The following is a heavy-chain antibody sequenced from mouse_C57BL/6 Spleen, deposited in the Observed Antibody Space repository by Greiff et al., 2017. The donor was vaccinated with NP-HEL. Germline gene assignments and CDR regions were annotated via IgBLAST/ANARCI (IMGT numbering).Heavy chain of an antibody. CDR2: IYPGSGST. CDR3: ARSGTTVFYWYFDV. CDR1: GYTFTSYW. V-gene: IGHV1-55*01. D-gene: IGHD1-1*01. Sequence: QVQLQQSGAELVKPGASVKMSCKASGYTFTSYWITWVKQRPGQGLEWIGDIYPGSGSTNYNEKFKSKATLTVDTSSSTAYMQLSSLTSEDSAVYYCARSGTTVFYWYFDVWGTGTTVTVSS. J-gene: IGHJ1*03.